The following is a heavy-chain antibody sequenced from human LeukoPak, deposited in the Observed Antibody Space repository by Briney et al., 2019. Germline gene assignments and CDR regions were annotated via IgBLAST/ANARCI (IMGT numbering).Heavy chain of an antibody. J-gene: IGHJ4*02. D-gene: IGHD3-22*01. CDR3: ARERDSSGYYLRY. V-gene: IGHV3-53*01. CDR2: IYSGGST. CDR1: GFIVSSNY. Sequence: GGSLRLSCAASGFIVSSNYMSWVRQAPGKGLEWVSVIYSGGSTHYADSVKGRFTISRDNSKNTLYLQMNSLRAEDTAVYYCARERDSSGYYLRYWGQGTLVTVSS.